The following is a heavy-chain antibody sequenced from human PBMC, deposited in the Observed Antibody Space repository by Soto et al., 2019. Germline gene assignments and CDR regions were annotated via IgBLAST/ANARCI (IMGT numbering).Heavy chain of an antibody. V-gene: IGHV1-18*01. D-gene: IGHD6-13*01. CDR1: GYTCTSFG. Sequence: QVQLVQSGTEVKKPGASVKVSCKASGYTCTSFGISWVRQAPGQGLEWMGWINVYNGNTYYVQKLQGRVTMTTDTSTSTTYMELRSLRSDDTAVYYCARVPFSSSWYGVDYWGQGTLITVPS. CDR2: INVYNGNT. CDR3: ARVPFSSSWYGVDY. J-gene: IGHJ4*02.